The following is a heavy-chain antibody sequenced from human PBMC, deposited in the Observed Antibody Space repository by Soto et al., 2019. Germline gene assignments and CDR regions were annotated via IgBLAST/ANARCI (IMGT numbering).Heavy chain of an antibody. V-gene: IGHV2-5*02. CDR2: IYWDDDK. J-gene: IGHJ5*02. Sequence: QITLKESGPTLVEPTQTLTLTCAFSGFSLSTSGVGVGWIRQPPGKALEWLAFIYWDDDKRYSPSLKTRLTVIKDTSINQVVLIMSIMDPVDTATYYCAYRQEYRGSWDSGWFDPWGQGTLVTVSS. CDR1: GFSLSTSGVG. D-gene: IGHD6-6*01. CDR3: AYRQEYRGSWDSGWFDP.